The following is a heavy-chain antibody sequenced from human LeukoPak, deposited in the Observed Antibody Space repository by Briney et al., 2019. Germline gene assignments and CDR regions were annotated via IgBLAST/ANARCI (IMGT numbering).Heavy chain of an antibody. J-gene: IGHJ4*02. V-gene: IGHV4-38-2*02. Sequence: SETLSLTCTVSGYSISSGYYWGWIRQPPGKGLEWIGSIYHSGSTYYNPSLKSRLTISLDTSKRQFSLKMTSMTAADTAVYYCASLRADGGNYPRFDYWGQGALVTVSA. CDR1: GYSISSGYY. CDR3: ASLRADGGNYPRFDY. CDR2: IYHSGST. D-gene: IGHD4-23*01.